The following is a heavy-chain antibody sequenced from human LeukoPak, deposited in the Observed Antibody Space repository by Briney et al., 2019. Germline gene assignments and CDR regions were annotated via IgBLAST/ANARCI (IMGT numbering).Heavy chain of an antibody. J-gene: IGHJ3*02. D-gene: IGHD2-2*01. CDR2: IYTSGST. CDR1: GGSISSSSYY. CDR3: ARISVVPAGIDI. V-gene: IGHV4-61*02. Sequence: SESLSLTCTVSGGSISSSSYYWSWIRQPAGKGLEWIGRIYTSGSTNYNPSLKSRVTISVDTSKNQFSLKLSSVTAADTAVYYCARISVVPAGIDIWGQGTMVTVSS.